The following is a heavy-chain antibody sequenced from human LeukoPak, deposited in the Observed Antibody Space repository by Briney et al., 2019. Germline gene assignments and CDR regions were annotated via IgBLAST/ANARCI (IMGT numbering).Heavy chain of an antibody. CDR3: ARHDDGRYCSVGSCGNWFDP. Sequence: GASVKVSCKGSGYTFTSYSISWVRHSPGQRLERVGGSSAYNGNTNYAQNLQGRGTMTTDTSTSTAYMELRSLRSDDTAVYYCARHDDGRYCSVGSCGNWFDPWGQGTLVTVSS. CDR1: GYTFTSYS. V-gene: IGHV1-18*01. J-gene: IGHJ5*02. CDR2: SSAYNGNT. D-gene: IGHD2-15*01.